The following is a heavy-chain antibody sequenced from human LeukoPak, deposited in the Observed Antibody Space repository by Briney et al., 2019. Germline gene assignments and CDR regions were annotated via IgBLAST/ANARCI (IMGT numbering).Heavy chain of an antibody. J-gene: IGHJ3*01. V-gene: IGHV3-15*01. CDR2: IKRKTDGGTT. D-gene: IGHD1-26*01. Sequence: GGSLRLSWAAAGFTFTNALMTWVRQAPGKGLEWVGHIKRKTDGGTTDCAAPVKGRFTISRDDSKNTLYLQMNSLKTEDTAMYYCTTWDGVNWGQGTMVTVSS. CDR1: GFTFTNAL. CDR3: TTWDGVN.